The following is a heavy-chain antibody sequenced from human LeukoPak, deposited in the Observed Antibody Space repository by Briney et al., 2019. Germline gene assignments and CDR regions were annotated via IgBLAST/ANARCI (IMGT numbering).Heavy chain of an antibody. V-gene: IGHV4-39*01. J-gene: IGHJ4*02. CDR2: IYYSGST. D-gene: IGHD2-2*01. Sequence: PSETLSLTCTVSGGSISTSSYYWGWIRQPPGKGLEWIGSIYYSGSTYYNPSLKSRVTISVDTSKNQFSVKLSSVTAADTAVYYCARLPGYCSSTSCYGRPWFDYWGQGTLVTVSS. CDR3: ARLPGYCSSTSCYGRPWFDY. CDR1: GGSISTSSYY.